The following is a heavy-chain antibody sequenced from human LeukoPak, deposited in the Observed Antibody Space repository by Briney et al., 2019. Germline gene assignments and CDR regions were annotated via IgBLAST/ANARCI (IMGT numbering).Heavy chain of an antibody. J-gene: IGHJ5*02. Sequence: ASVKVSCKASGYTFTRYGISWVRQAPGQGLEWMGWISAYNGNTNSAQKFQGRVTMTTDTSTSTAYMELRSLRSDDTAVYYCARAESSGWYWSYWFDPWGQGTLVTVSS. D-gene: IGHD6-19*01. V-gene: IGHV1-18*01. CDR1: GYTFTRYG. CDR2: ISAYNGNT. CDR3: ARAESSGWYWSYWFDP.